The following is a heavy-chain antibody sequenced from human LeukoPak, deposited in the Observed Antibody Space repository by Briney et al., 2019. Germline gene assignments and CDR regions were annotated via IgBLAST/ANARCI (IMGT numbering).Heavy chain of an antibody. CDR1: GGSISSSSYY. V-gene: IGHV4-39*07. D-gene: IGHD6-13*01. CDR2: IYYSGST. Sequence: SETLSLTCTVSGGSISSSSYYWGWIRQPPGKGLEWIGSIYYSGSTYYNPSLKSRVTISVDTSKNQFSLKLSSVTAADTAVYYCARGGIAAAGTTDYWGQGTLVTVSS. CDR3: ARGGIAAAGTTDY. J-gene: IGHJ4*02.